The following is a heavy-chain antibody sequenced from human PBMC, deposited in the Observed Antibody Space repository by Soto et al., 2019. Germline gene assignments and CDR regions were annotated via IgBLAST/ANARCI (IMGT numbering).Heavy chain of an antibody. D-gene: IGHD6-6*01. CDR1: GYSFTSYW. CDR3: ARPAGFSSSSDSYFDY. Sequence: GESLKISCKGSGYSFTSYWIGWVRQMPGKGLEWMGIIYPGDSDTRYSPSFQGQVTISADKSISTAYLQWSSLKASDTAMYYCARPAGFSSSSDSYFDYWGQGTLVTVSS. CDR2: IYPGDSDT. J-gene: IGHJ4*02. V-gene: IGHV5-51*01.